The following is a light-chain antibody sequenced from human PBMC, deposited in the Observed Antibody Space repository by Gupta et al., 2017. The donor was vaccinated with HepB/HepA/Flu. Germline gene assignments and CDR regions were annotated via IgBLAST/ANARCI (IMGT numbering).Light chain of an antibody. CDR1: SSNIGRNN. J-gene: IGLJ3*02. V-gene: IGLV1-47*01. CDR3: AAWDNSLNGWV. CDR2: GGK. Sequence: QSVLPQPPLASGTPGQRVTISCSGSSSNIGRNNVYWYQQLPGTAPQLLIYGGKQRPSGVPDRFSGSKSGTSASLAISGLRSEDEADYYCAAWDNSLNGWVFGGGTKVTVL.